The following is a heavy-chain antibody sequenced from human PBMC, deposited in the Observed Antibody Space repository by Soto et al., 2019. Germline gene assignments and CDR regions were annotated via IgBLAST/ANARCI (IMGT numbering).Heavy chain of an antibody. J-gene: IGHJ2*01. CDR1: GDSVSSNSAA. D-gene: IGHD6-13*01. V-gene: IGHV6-1*01. CDR3: ARAKSYSSSWYLHWYFDL. Sequence: SQTLSLTCAISGDSVSSNSAAWNWIRQSPSRGLEWLGRTYYRSKWYNDYAVSVKSRITINPDTSKNQFSLQLNSVTPEDTAVYYCARAKSYSSSWYLHWYFDLWGRGTLVTVSS. CDR2: TYYRSKWYN.